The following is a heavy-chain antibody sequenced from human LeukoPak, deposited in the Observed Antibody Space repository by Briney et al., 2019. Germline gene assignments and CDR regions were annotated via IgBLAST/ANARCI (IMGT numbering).Heavy chain of an antibody. CDR1: GFTFSSYA. J-gene: IGHJ5*02. CDR2: ISPSGDIT. V-gene: IGHV3-23*01. D-gene: IGHD3-10*01. Sequence: GRSLRLSCAASGFTFSSYAMNWVRQAPRKGLEWVSGISPSGDITYYADSVKGRFTISRDNSKNTLYLQINSLRAEDTAVYYCARARKSGGITMIRGVKDRGWFDPWGQGTLVTVSS. CDR3: ARARKSGGITMIRGVKDRGWFDP.